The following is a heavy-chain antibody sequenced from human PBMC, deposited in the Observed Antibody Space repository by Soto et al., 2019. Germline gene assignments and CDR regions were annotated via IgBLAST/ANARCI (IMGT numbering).Heavy chain of an antibody. CDR3: AKDRHSGLFDP. Sequence: GGSLRLSCAASGFTFSSYAMSWVRQAPGKGLEWVSAISGSGGSTYYADSVKGRFTISRGNPKNTLYLQMNSLRAEDTAVYYCAKDRHSGLFDPXGQGTLVTVSS. D-gene: IGHD6-25*01. J-gene: IGHJ5*02. V-gene: IGHV3-23*01. CDR2: ISGSGGST. CDR1: GFTFSSYA.